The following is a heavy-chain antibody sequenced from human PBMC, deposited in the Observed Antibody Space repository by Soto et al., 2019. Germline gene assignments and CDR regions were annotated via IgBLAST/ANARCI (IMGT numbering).Heavy chain of an antibody. CDR1: GASIRNYY. V-gene: IGHV4-59*01. D-gene: IGHD1-26*01. Sequence: SETLSLTCTVSGASIRNYYCSWIRQPPGKGLEWIGFSYYSGSTNYNPSLNSRVTMSVDTSKNQFSLKLTSVTAADTAVYYCARDQNGSPHFDYWGQGILVTVSS. CDR3: ARDQNGSPHFDY. J-gene: IGHJ4*02. CDR2: SYYSGST.